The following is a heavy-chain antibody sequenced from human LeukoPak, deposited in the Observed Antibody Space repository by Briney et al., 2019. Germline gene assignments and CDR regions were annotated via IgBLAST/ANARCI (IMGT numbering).Heavy chain of an antibody. D-gene: IGHD1-26*01. Sequence: GGSLRLSCAASGFTFSSCAMNWVRQAPGKGLEWVSAITGSGGSTYYADSVKGRFTISRDNSKNTLYLQMNSLRAEDTAVYYCAKAQVGAILHAFDIWGQGTMVTVSS. CDR2: ITGSGGST. CDR3: AKAQVGAILHAFDI. V-gene: IGHV3-23*01. J-gene: IGHJ3*02. CDR1: GFTFSSCA.